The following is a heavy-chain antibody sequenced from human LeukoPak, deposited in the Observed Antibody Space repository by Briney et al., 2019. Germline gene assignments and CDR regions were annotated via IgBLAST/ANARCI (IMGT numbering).Heavy chain of an antibody. CDR2: IYYSGST. J-gene: IGHJ4*02. D-gene: IGHD4-17*01. CDR3: ARGSTVTTTVYYFDY. CDR1: GGSISSSSYY. V-gene: IGHV4-39*07. Sequence: SETLSLTCTVSGGSISSSSYYWGWIRQPPGKGLEWIGSIYYSGSTYYNPSLKRRVTISVDTSKNQFSLKLSSVTAADTAVYYCARGSTVTTTVYYFDYWGQGILVTVSS.